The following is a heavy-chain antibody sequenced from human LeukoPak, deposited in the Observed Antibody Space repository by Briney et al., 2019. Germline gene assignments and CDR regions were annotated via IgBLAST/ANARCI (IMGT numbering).Heavy chain of an antibody. CDR3: ARESNGSSWYPGGDAFDI. CDR1: GFTFSSYA. Sequence: GRSLRLSCAASGFTFSSYAMHWVRQAPGKGLGWVAVISYDGSNKYYADSVKGRFTISRDNSKNTLYLQMNSLRAEDTAVYYCARESNGSSWYPGGDAFDIWGQGTMVTVSS. J-gene: IGHJ3*02. V-gene: IGHV3-30-3*01. CDR2: ISYDGSNK. D-gene: IGHD6-13*01.